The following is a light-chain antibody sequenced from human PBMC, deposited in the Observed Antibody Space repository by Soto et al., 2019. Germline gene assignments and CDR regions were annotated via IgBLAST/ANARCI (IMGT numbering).Light chain of an antibody. CDR2: EVS. J-gene: IGLJ1*01. CDR1: SSDVGGYNY. Sequence: SGLTQPASVSGSPGQSITIPCTGTSSDVGGYNYVSWYQQHPGKAPKLMIYEVSNRPSGVSNRFSGSKSGNTASLTISGLQAEDEADYYCRSYTSSSTYVFGTGTKVTVL. CDR3: RSYTSSSTYV. V-gene: IGLV2-14*01.